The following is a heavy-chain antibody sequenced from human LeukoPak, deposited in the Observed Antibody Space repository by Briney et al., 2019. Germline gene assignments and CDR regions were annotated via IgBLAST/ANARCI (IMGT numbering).Heavy chain of an antibody. J-gene: IGHJ5*01. V-gene: IGHV4-39*01. CDR2: VYYSGST. Sequence: SETLSLTCTVSGGSVSSNSHYWGWIRQPPGKGLEWIGSVYYSGSTYYNPSLKSRVTISVDTSKNQFSLKLSSVTAADTALYYCARRLRGFDSWGQGTLVTVSS. CDR3: ARRLRGFDS. D-gene: IGHD5-12*01. CDR1: GGSVSSNSHY.